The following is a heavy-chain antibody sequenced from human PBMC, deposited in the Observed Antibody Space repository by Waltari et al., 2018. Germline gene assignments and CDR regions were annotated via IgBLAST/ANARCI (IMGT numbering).Heavy chain of an antibody. Sequence: QVQLVQSGAEVKKPGASVKVSCKASGYTFTSYAMHWVRQAPGQRLEVMGWINAGNCNTKYSQKFPGRVTITSDTSASTAYKELSSLRSEDTAVYYCARETTVTTFGYWGQGTLVTVSS. CDR2: INAGNCNT. J-gene: IGHJ4*02. V-gene: IGHV1-3*01. CDR1: GYTFTSYA. CDR3: ARETTVTTFGY. D-gene: IGHD4-17*01.